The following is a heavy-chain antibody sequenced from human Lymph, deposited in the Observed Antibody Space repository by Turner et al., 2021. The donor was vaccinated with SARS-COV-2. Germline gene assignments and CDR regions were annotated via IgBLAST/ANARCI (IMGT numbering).Heavy chain of an antibody. D-gene: IGHD2-2*02. J-gene: IGHJ6*02. V-gene: IGHV1-18*04. CDR1: DYPFSSCA. Sequence: VQLVQSEALVKKSAASVKFSCSASDYPFSSCAISWMRQAPGPGLECMECISVDNGYTNYAKKFQSRVTMTTDTSTSTVYMELRSLRSDDTAVYDCVREGYCSSTSCYRGQYYYYGMDVWGQGTTVIVSS. CDR2: ISVDNGYT. CDR3: VREGYCSSTSCYRGQYYYYGMDV.